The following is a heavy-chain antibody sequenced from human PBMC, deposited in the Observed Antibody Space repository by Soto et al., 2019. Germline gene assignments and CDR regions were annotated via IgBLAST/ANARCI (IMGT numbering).Heavy chain of an antibody. CDR2: INHSGSS. J-gene: IGHJ6*02. V-gene: IGHV4-34*01. CDR3: ARGRAMVRGVLYYYYYGMDV. Sequence: SETLSLTCAFDGGSFGGYHWSGISQPPGKGLEWIGEINHSGSSNYNPSLKSRVTISVDTSKNQFSLKLSSVTAADTAVYYCARGRAMVRGVLYYYYYGMDVWGQGTTVT. CDR1: GGSFGGYH. D-gene: IGHD3-10*01.